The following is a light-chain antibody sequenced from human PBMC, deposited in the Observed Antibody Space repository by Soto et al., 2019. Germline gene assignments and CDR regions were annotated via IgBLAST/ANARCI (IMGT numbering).Light chain of an antibody. Sequence: EIVLTQSPGTLSLSPGERATLSCRTSQSVNSNYLAGYQQLPGQAPRLLIYAASSRATGIPDRFSGSGSGTDFTLTISRLEPEDVAVYYCQQYGGSPRTFGQGTNVEIK. CDR3: QQYGGSPRT. CDR2: AAS. V-gene: IGKV3-20*01. CDR1: QSVNSNY. J-gene: IGKJ1*01.